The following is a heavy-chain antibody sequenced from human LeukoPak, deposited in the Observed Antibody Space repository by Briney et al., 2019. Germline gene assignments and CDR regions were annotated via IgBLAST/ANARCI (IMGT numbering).Heavy chain of an antibody. V-gene: IGHV4-59*08. Sequence: LELIWYIYYSGSTNYNPSLKSRVTISVDTSKNQFSLKLSSVTAADTAVYYCARVVGATLHWGQGTLVTVSS. CDR2: IYYSGST. J-gene: IGHJ4*02. D-gene: IGHD1-26*01. CDR3: ARVVGATLH.